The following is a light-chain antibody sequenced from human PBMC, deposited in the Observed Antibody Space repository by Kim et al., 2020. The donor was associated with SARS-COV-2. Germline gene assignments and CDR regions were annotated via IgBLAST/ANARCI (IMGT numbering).Light chain of an antibody. J-gene: IGLJ3*02. CDR2: GKN. V-gene: IGLV3-19*01. CDR3: NSRDSSGNLLV. Sequence: ALGQTVRITCQGDSLRNYYASWYQQKPGQAPVLVIYGKNNRPSGIPDRFSGSSSGNTASLTITGAQAEDEADYYCNSRDSSGNLLVFGGGTKLTVL. CDR1: SLRNYY.